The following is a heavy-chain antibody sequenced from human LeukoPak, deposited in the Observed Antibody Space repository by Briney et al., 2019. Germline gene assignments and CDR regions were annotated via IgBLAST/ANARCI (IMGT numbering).Heavy chain of an antibody. J-gene: IGHJ5*02. Sequence: PSETLSLTCAVYGGFFSGYYWSWIRQPPGKGLEWIGEINHSGSTNYNPSLKSRVTISVDTSKNQFSLKLSSVTAADTAVYYCARGRLWFGELFGNWFDPWGQGTLVTVSS. V-gene: IGHV4-34*01. CDR3: ARGRLWFGELFGNWFDP. CDR2: INHSGST. D-gene: IGHD3-10*01. CDR1: GGFFSGYY.